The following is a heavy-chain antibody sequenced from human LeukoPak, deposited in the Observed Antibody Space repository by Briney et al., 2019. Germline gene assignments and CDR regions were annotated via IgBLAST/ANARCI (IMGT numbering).Heavy chain of an antibody. J-gene: IGHJ4*02. CDR3: ARLERVTIFGVVSSYFDF. CDR1: GDSISSSDDY. Sequence: PETLSLTCSVSGDSISSSDDYWAWVRQPPGKGLEWIATIHKGGNTFYNPSLKSRASILEDTSKNEFSLEVNSVTAADTAVYYCARLERVTIFGVVSSYFDFWGQGSLVTVSS. CDR2: IHKGGNT. D-gene: IGHD3-3*01. V-gene: IGHV4-39*07.